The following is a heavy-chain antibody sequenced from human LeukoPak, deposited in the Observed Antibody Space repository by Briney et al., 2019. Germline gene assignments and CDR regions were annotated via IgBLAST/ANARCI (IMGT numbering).Heavy chain of an antibody. CDR1: GFTFSSYW. Sequence: GGSLRLSCVASGFTFSSYWMSWVRQAPGKGLEWVSYISSSGSTIYYADSVKGRFTISRDNAKNSLYLQMNSLRAEDTAVYYCARDGYNYAPFDYWGQGTLVTVSS. CDR3: ARDGYNYAPFDY. J-gene: IGHJ4*02. V-gene: IGHV3-48*04. CDR2: ISSSGSTI. D-gene: IGHD5-24*01.